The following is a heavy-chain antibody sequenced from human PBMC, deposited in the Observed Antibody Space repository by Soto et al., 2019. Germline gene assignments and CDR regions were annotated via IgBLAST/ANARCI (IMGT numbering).Heavy chain of an antibody. CDR2: VYYSGST. Sequence: SETLSLTCTVSGGSISSHSWSWIRQPPGEGLEWIGHVYYSGSTNYNPSLKSRVTISVDTFKNQFSLRLTSVTAADTAVYYCARHGVLTAPLRFFALDSWGQGMMVT. CDR1: GGSISSHS. D-gene: IGHD2-21*02. CDR3: ARHGVLTAPLRFFALDS. V-gene: IGHV4-59*08. J-gene: IGHJ5*01.